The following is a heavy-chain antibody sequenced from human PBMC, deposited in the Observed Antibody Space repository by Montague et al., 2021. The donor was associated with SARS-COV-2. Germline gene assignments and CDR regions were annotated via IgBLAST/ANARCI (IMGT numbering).Heavy chain of an antibody. CDR1: GASISTGIYY. Sequence: TLSLTCTVSGASISTGIYYWSWIRQPAGKGLEWIGRIRTAGXTXYXXXXGSRVFMSVDTSTNQFSLSLTSVTAADTAVYFCARFGSGTLKFDLWGQGTLVTVSS. CDR2: IRTAGXT. CDR3: ARFGSGTLKFDL. J-gene: IGHJ4*02. D-gene: IGHD1-26*01. V-gene: IGHV4-61*02.